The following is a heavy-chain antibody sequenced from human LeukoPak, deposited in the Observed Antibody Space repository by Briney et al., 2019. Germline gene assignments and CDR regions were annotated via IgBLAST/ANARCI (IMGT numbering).Heavy chain of an antibody. V-gene: IGHV4-59*01. Sequence: QSSETLSLTCTVSGGSISSYYWSWIRQPPGKGLKWIGYIYYSGNTNYNPSLKSRVSISIDTSKKQFSLQLSSVTAADTAVYYCARDRDSSGLRDFDLWGRGTLVTVSA. CDR1: GGSISSYY. CDR3: ARDRDSSGLRDFDL. D-gene: IGHD3-22*01. CDR2: IYYSGNT. J-gene: IGHJ2*01.